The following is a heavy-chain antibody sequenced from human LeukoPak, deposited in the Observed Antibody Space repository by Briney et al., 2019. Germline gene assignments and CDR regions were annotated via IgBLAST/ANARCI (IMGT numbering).Heavy chain of an antibody. CDR3: ARDLPSTSNWELDY. J-gene: IGHJ4*02. Sequence: ASVKVSCKASGYTFIDYYIHWVRQAPGQGLEWMGRINPNSGVTDYAQNFQGRVTMTRDTSISTAYMDLSRLRSEDTAEYYCARDLPSTSNWELDYWGQGTLVTVSS. D-gene: IGHD7-27*01. CDR1: GYTFIDYY. V-gene: IGHV1-2*06. CDR2: INPNSGVT.